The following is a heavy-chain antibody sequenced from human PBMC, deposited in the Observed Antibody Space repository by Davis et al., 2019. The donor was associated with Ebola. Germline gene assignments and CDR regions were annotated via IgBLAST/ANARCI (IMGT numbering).Heavy chain of an antibody. J-gene: IGHJ4*02. CDR3: RSNFDY. CDR1: GFSFTDAW. Sequence: GGSLRLSCAASGFSFTDAWMNWVRQAPGKGLEWVGRIKSKSDGGAADYAAPVKGRFTIPRDDSKNTVYLQMNSLKTEDTAVYYCRSNFDYWGQGALVTVSS. V-gene: IGHV3-15*01. CDR2: IKSKSDGGAA.